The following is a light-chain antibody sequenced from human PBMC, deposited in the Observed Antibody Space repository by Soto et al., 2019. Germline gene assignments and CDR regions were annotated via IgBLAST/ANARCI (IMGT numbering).Light chain of an antibody. J-gene: IGKJ1*01. CDR3: QQNYRAPPWT. CDR1: QSISRY. Sequence: DIQMTQSPSSLSASVGDRITITCRASQSISRYLNWYQHKPGKAPKLLINAASSLERGVPSRFSGGGSGTDVTLNISSLQPDDFATYYCQQNYRAPPWTFGQGTKVDIK. CDR2: AAS. V-gene: IGKV1-39*01.